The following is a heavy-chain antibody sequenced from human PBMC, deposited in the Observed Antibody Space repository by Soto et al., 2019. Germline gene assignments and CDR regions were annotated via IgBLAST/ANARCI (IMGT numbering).Heavy chain of an antibody. V-gene: IGHV1-69*01. J-gene: IGHJ4*02. CDR1: GVTFSSYA. CDR3: ARRCSGGSCSRGATDY. D-gene: IGHD2-15*01. Sequence: QVQLVQSGAEVKKPGSSVKVSCKASGVTFSSYAISWVRQAPGQGLEWMGGIIPIFGTANYAQKFQGRVTITTDESTSTAHRELSSRRSEDTAVYYCARRCSGGSCSRGATDYWGQGTLVTVSS. CDR2: IIPIFGTA.